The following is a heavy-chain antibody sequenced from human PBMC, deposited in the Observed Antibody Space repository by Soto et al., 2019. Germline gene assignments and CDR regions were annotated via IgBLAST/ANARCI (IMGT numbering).Heavy chain of an antibody. CDR3: AKDPSSGGYRSGYYWPYYFDY. J-gene: IGHJ4*02. D-gene: IGHD3-22*01. CDR2: ISGSGGST. CDR1: GFTFSSYA. V-gene: IGHV3-23*01. Sequence: GGSMRLSCAASGFTFSSYAMSWVRQAPGKGLEWVSAISGSGGSTYYADSVKGRFTISRDNSKNTLYLQMNSLRAEDTAVYYCAKDPSSGGYRSGYYWPYYFDYWGQGTLVTVSS.